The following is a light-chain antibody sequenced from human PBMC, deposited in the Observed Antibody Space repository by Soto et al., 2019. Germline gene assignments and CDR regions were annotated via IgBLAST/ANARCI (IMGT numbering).Light chain of an antibody. V-gene: IGKV4-1*01. J-gene: IGKJ5*01. Sequence: DIVMTQSPDSLAVSLGERATINCKSSQSVLHSSNNKNYLSWYQQTPGQPPKLLIYWASIRESGVPDRFSGSGSGTDFTLIISSLQAEDVAVYYCQQYYSSPPITFGQGTRLEIK. CDR1: QSVLHSSNNKNY. CDR2: WAS. CDR3: QQYYSSPPIT.